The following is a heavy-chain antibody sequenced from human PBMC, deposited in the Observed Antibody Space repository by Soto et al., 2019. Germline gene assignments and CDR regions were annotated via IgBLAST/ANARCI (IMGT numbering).Heavy chain of an antibody. CDR3: ARDVVTGY. J-gene: IGHJ4*02. CDR1: GGSFSGYY. D-gene: IGHD2-21*02. V-gene: IGHV4-34*01. Sequence: SDTLSLTCAVCGGSFSGYYWSWIRQPPGKGLEWIGEINHSGSTNYNPSLKSRVTISVDTSKNQFSLKLSSVTAADTAVYYCARDVVTGYWGQGTLVTVSS. CDR2: INHSGST.